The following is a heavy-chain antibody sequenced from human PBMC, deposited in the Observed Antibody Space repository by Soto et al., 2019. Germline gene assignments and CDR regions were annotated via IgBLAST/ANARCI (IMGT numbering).Heavy chain of an antibody. D-gene: IGHD2-2*01. V-gene: IGHV4-39*01. CDR1: GGSISSSSYY. CDR2: IYYSGST. CDR3: ATDSYCSSTSCYLFDY. J-gene: IGHJ4*02. Sequence: QLQLQESGPGLVKPSETLSLTCTVSGGSISSSSYYWGWIRQPPGKGLEWIGSIYYSGSTYYNPSRKSRVTISVDTSKNQFSLKLSSVTAADTAVYYCATDSYCSSTSCYLFDYWGQGTLVTVSS.